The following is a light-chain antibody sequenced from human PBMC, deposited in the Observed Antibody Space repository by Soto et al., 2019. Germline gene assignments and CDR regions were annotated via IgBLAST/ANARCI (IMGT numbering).Light chain of an antibody. J-gene: IGKJ1*01. CDR3: QQYNNWPWT. V-gene: IGKV3-15*01. CDR2: GAS. CDR1: QSVSNN. Sequence: EIVMTHSPATLSVSPGERVTLSCRASQSVSNNLAWYQRKPGQAPRLLMYGASTRATGIPARISGSGSGTEFTLTISSLQSEDFAVYYCQQYNNWPWTFGQGTKVDIK.